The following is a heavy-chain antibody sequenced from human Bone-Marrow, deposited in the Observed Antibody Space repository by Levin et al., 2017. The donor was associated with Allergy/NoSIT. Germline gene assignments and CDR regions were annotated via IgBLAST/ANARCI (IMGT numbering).Heavy chain of an antibody. CDR2: IGGDNYTK. J-gene: IGHJ4*02. D-gene: IGHD6-13*01. Sequence: PGGSLRLSCDASGFTFSSYGIIWVRQAPGKGLEWVSYIGGDNYTKYYADSVKVRFTISRDNVKKSLYLQMNSLRGEDTAVYYCAREGSWSSTWLGNYYFDYWGQGTLVTVSS. V-gene: IGHV3-48*01. CDR3: AREGSWSSTWLGNYYFDY. CDR1: GFTFSSYG.